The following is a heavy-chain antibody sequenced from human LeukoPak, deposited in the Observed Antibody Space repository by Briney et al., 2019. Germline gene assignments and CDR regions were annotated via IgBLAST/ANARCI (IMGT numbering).Heavy chain of an antibody. Sequence: QLGGSLKLSCAASGFTFDEYAMHWVRQAPGKGLEWVSLMSGDGGTTYYEDSVKGRFIISRDNSKNSLYLQMNSLRPEDTALYYCAKESAVAGTALDYWGQGTLVTVSS. D-gene: IGHD6-19*01. CDR3: AKESAVAGTALDY. CDR2: MSGDGGTT. CDR1: GFTFDEYA. J-gene: IGHJ4*02. V-gene: IGHV3-43*02.